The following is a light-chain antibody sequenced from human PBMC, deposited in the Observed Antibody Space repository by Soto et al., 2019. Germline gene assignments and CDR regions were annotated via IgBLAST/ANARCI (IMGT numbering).Light chain of an antibody. J-gene: IGKJ2*01. V-gene: IGKV3-11*01. CDR2: DAS. Sequence: EIVLTQSPATLSLSPGERATLSCRASQSVSSYLAWYQQKPGQAPRLLIYDASNRATGIPARFSGGGSGTGSTLCISSPEPEDFTVGYCQQRFNWPRFTLGQQTKLAI. CDR1: QSVSSY. CDR3: QQRFNWPRFT.